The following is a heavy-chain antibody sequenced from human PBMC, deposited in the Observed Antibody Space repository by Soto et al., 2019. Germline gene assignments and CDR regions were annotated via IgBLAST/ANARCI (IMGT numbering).Heavy chain of an antibody. V-gene: IGHV3-33*01. CDR3: ARVRAGIIADGRDGYYYGMDV. CDR1: GFTFSSYG. D-gene: IGHD6-13*01. Sequence: GGSLRLSCAASGFTFSSYGMHWVRQAPGKGLEWVAVIWYDGSNKYYADSVKGRFTISRDNSKNTLYLQMNSLRAEDTAVYYCARVRAGIIADGRDGYYYGMDVWGQGTTVTVSS. J-gene: IGHJ6*02. CDR2: IWYDGSNK.